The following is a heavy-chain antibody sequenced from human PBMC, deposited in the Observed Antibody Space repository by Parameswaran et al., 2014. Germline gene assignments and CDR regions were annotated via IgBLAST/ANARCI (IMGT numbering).Heavy chain of an antibody. D-gene: IGHD3-10*01. J-gene: IGHJ6*02. CDR3: ERATNYGSGSGYGMDV. Sequence: VRQAPGKGLEWMGRIIPILGIANYAQKFQGRVTITADKSTSTAYMELSSLRSEDTAVYYCERATNYGSGSGYGMDVWGQGTTVTVSS. V-gene: IGHV1-69*02. CDR2: IIPILGIA.